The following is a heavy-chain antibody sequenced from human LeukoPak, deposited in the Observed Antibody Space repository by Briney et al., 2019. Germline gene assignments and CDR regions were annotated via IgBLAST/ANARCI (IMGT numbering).Heavy chain of an antibody. V-gene: IGHV3-23*01. CDR2: IRGSGDST. D-gene: IGHD3-22*01. CDR3: AATRQWLLLRFPPFDY. CDR1: GFTFSSYA. J-gene: IGHJ4*02. Sequence: GGSLRLSCAASGFTFSSYAMTWVRQAPGKGLEWVSSIRGSGDSTYYADSVKGRFTISRDNSKNTLYLQMNSLRAEDTAVYYCAATRQWLLLRFPPFDYWGQGTLVTVSS.